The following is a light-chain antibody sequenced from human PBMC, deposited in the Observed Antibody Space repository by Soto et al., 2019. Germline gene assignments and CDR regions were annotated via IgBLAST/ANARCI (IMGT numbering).Light chain of an antibody. Sequence: DIQMTQSPSTLSASVGDRVTITCRASQSISSWLSWYQQKPGKAPKLLIYKASSLESGVPSRFSGSDSGTEFTLTISSLQPDDFATYYCKQYNSYPLTFGGGTKVEIK. CDR1: QSISSW. V-gene: IGKV1-5*03. CDR3: KQYNSYPLT. CDR2: KAS. J-gene: IGKJ4*01.